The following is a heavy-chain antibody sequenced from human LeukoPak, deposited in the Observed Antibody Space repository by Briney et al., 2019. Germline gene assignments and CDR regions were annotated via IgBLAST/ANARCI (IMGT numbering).Heavy chain of an antibody. D-gene: IGHD5-12*01. Sequence: KKSGPTLVNPTQTLTMICTCSGISLITSGVGVGWIRQLPGKALEWLALIYWDDDKRYSPSLKNRLTITKDTSKNQVVLTMTNMDPVDTATYYCAHWSYSGYDSLREYFDYWGQGTLVTVSS. CDR3: AHWSYSGYDSLREYFDY. J-gene: IGHJ4*02. CDR2: IYWDDDK. CDR1: GISLITSGVG. V-gene: IGHV2-5*02.